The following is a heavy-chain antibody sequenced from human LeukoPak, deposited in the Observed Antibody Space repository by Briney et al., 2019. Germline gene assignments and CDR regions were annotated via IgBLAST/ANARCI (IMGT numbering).Heavy chain of an antibody. V-gene: IGHV4-34*01. J-gene: IGHJ6*02. CDR1: GGSFSGYY. Sequence: SETLSLTCAVYGGSFSGYYWSWIRQPPGKGLEWIGEINHSGSTNYNPSLRSRVTISVDTSKNQFSLKLSSVTAADTAVYYCARVVVVVPAAYYYGMDVWGQGTTVTVSS. D-gene: IGHD2-2*01. CDR3: ARVVVVVPAAYYYGMDV. CDR2: INHSGST.